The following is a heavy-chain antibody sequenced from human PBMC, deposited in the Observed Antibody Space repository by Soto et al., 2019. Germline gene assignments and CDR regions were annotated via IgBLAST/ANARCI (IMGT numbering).Heavy chain of an antibody. CDR3: ASAARRPHYYFDY. CDR2: ISSSSSYI. CDR1: GFTFSSYS. J-gene: IGHJ4*02. V-gene: IGHV3-21*01. Sequence: VGSLRLSCAASGFTFSSYSMNWVRQAPGKGLEWVSSISSSSSYIYYADSVKGRFTISRDNAKNSLCLQMNSLRAEDTAVYYCASAARRPHYYFDYWGQGTLVTVSS. D-gene: IGHD6-6*01.